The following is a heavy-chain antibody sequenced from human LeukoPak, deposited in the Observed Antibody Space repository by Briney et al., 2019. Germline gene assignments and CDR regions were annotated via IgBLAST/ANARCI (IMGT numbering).Heavy chain of an antibody. CDR3: TREDTYYYDSSGPRGASDI. V-gene: IGHV3-49*03. J-gene: IGHJ3*02. D-gene: IGHD3-22*01. Sequence: QSGGSLRLPCTVSGFTFGDYAMSWFRQAPGRGLEWVGFIRSKDYGGTTEYAASVKGRFTISRDDSKSIAYLQMNSLKTEDTAVYYCTREDTYYYDSSGPRGASDIWGQGTMVTVSS. CDR1: GFTFGDYA. CDR2: IRSKDYGGTT.